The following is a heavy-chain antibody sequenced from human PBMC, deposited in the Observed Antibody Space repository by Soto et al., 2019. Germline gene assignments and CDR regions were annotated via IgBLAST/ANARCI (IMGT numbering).Heavy chain of an antibody. CDR1: GYTFTNYG. D-gene: IGHD1-26*01. CDR3: ARERQWEPLLY. V-gene: IGHV1-18*04. Sequence: QVRLVQSGLEVKKPGASVRLSCKTSGYTFTNYGVTWVRQAPGQGLEWMGWVSAYNRNTNYAQKFEDIVIMTADTSTSTAYLELRNLKSDDTAVYYGARERQWEPLLYWGEGTLVTVS. CDR2: VSAYNRNT. J-gene: IGHJ4*02.